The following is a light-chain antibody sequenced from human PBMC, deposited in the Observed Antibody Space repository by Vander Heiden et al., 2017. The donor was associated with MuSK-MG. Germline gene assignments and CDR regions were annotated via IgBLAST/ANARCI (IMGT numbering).Light chain of an antibody. CDR3: QQDDSTPQT. Sequence: DIVMTQSPDSLAVSLGERATINCKSSQSVLYSSNNKNYLAWYQQKPGQPPKLLIYWASTRESGVPDRLSGSGSGTDFTLTISSLHAEDVAVYYCQQDDSTPQTFGQGTRLEIK. CDR1: QSVLYSSNNKNY. J-gene: IGKJ1*01. CDR2: WAS. V-gene: IGKV4-1*01.